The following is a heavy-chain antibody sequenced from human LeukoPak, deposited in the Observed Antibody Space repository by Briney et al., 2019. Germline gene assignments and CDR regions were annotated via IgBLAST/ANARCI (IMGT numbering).Heavy chain of an antibody. CDR3: ARDLSRYDFWSGYSSYFDY. CDR1: GFTFSSYW. CDR2: KKQDGSEK. D-gene: IGHD3-3*01. Sequence: PGGSLRLSCAASGFTFSSYWMSWVRQAPGKGLEWVANKKQDGSEKYYVDSVKGRFTISRDNAKNSLYLQMNSLRAEDTAVYYCARDLSRYDFWSGYSSYFDYWGQGTLVTVSS. J-gene: IGHJ4*02. V-gene: IGHV3-7*01.